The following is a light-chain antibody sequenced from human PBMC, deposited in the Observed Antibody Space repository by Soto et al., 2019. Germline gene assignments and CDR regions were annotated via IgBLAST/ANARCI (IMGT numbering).Light chain of an antibody. CDR1: SSDVGSYNL. CDR3: CSYEGSTTFSFV. Sequence: QSVLTQPASVSGSPEQSITISCTGTSSDVGSYNLVSWYQQHPGKAPKVMIYEATKRPSGVSNRFSGSKSGNTASLTISGLQAEDEGDYFCCSYEGSTTFSFVFGTGTKLTVL. CDR2: EAT. J-gene: IGLJ1*01. V-gene: IGLV2-23*02.